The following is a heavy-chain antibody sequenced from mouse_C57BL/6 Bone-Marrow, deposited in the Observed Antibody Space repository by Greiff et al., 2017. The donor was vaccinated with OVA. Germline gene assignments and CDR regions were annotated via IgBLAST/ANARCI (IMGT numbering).Heavy chain of an antibody. CDR3: AFITTVVGYYAMDY. J-gene: IGHJ4*01. V-gene: IGHV1-55*01. D-gene: IGHD1-1*01. CDR1: GYTFTSYW. Sequence: VQLQQPGAELVKPGASVKMSCKASGYTFTSYWITWVKQRPGQGLEWIGDIYPGSGSTNYNEKFKSKATLTVDTSPSTAYMQLSSLTSEDSAVYYCAFITTVVGYYAMDYWGQGTSVTVSS. CDR2: IYPGSGST.